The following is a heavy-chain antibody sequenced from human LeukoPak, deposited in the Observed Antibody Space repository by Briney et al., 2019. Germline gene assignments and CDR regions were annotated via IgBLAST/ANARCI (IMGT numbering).Heavy chain of an antibody. V-gene: IGHV3-23*01. CDR2: ISGSGGST. D-gene: IGHD5-24*01. CDR3: ARADGYNPIYYYYGMDV. Sequence: GGSLRLSCAASGFTFSSYAMSWVRQAPGKGLEWVSAISGSGGSTYYADSVKGRFTISRDNAKNSLYLQMNSLRAEDTAVYYCARADGYNPIYYYYGMDVWGQGTTVTVSS. CDR1: GFTFSSYA. J-gene: IGHJ6*02.